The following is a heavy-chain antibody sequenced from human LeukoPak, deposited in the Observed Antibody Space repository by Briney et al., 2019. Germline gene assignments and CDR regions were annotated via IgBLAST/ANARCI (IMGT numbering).Heavy chain of an antibody. J-gene: IGHJ4*02. D-gene: IGHD1-1*01. CDR2: ITDDEDT. V-gene: IGHV3-23*01. CDR3: AKVDYWSPENYFDS. Sequence: GGSLRLSCVASGFPFRSYAMTWVRQTPGKGLESVSVITDDEDTYYADSVKGRFTISRDNSQNTVFLQMNSLRVEDTAVYYCAKVDYWSPENYFDSWGQGTLVTVSS. CDR1: GFPFRSYA.